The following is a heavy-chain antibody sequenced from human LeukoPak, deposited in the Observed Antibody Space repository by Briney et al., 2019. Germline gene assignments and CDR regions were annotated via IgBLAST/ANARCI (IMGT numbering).Heavy chain of an antibody. CDR2: IYHSGST. Sequence: SGTLSLTCAVSGGSISSSNWWSWIRQHPGKGLEWIGEIYHSGSTNYNPSLKSRVTISVDKSKNQFSLKLSSVTAADAAVYYCARGYSSSWYFRYFDYWGQGTLVTVSS. J-gene: IGHJ4*02. CDR3: ARGYSSSWYFRYFDY. V-gene: IGHV4-4*02. CDR1: GGSISSSNW. D-gene: IGHD6-13*01.